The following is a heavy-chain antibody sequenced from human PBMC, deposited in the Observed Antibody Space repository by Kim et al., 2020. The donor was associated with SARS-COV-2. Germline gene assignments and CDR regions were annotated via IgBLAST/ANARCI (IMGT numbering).Heavy chain of an antibody. J-gene: IGHJ4*02. CDR2: ITGDGITT. CDR1: GFTFSSYR. CDR3: VRDFRWCFDS. Sequence: GGSLRLSCAASGFTFSSYRMNWVRQAPGKGLEWISYITGDGITTWYADSVRGRFTISRDNAKNSLYLQMNSLRDEDTAVYYCVRDFRWCFDSWGQGTLATVSS. V-gene: IGHV3-48*02. D-gene: IGHD2-21*01.